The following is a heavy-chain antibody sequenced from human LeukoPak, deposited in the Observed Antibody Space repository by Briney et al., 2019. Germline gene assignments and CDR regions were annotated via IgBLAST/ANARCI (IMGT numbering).Heavy chain of an antibody. CDR3: ARRVGGYDSGGTYYCYMDV. V-gene: IGHV4-34*01. CDR2: INHSGST. J-gene: IGHJ6*03. D-gene: IGHD5-12*01. CDR1: GGSFSDYH. Sequence: SETLSLTCAVYGGSFSDYHWSWIRQPPGRGLEWIGEINHSGSTNYNPSLKSRVTISVDTSKNQFSLKLSSVTAADAAVYYCARRVGGYDSGGTYYCYMDVWGKGTTVAVSS.